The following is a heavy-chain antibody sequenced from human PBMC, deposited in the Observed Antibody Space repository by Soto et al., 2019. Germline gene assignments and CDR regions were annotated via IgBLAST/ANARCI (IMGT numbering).Heavy chain of an antibody. CDR2: ISAYNGNT. V-gene: IGHV1-18*01. D-gene: IGHD3-10*01. Sequence: ASVKVSCKASGYTFXSYGISWVRQAPGQGLEWMGWISAYNGNTNYAQKLQGRVTMTTDTSTSTAYMELRSLRSDDTAVYYCARDVDYYGSGSYYGDYWGQGTLVTVSS. CDR3: ARDVDYYGSGSYYGDY. J-gene: IGHJ4*02. CDR1: GYTFXSYG.